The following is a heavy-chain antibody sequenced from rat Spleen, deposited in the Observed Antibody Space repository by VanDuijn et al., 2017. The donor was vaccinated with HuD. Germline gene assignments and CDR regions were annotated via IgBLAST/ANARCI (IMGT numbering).Heavy chain of an antibody. D-gene: IGHD4-3*01. CDR3: DRHGGVRTWVAD. Sequence: EVQLVESGGGLVQPGKSLKLSCAASGFTFSDYDMAWVRQAPTRGLEWIASISTEGTNTYYRDSVKGRFTISRDDAKSTQFLLVDSLRSEDTATYYSDRHGGVRTWVADWGQGTLVTVSS. V-gene: IGHV5S13*01. CDR2: ISTEGTNT. J-gene: IGHJ3*01. CDR1: GFTFSDYD.